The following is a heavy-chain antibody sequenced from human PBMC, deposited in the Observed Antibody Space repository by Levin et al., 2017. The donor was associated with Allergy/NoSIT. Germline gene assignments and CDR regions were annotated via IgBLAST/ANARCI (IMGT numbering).Heavy chain of an antibody. CDR2: ISSSSSYI. Sequence: ASVKVSCAASGFTFSSYSMNWVRQAPGKGLEWVSSISSSSSYIYYADSVKGRFTISRDNAKNSLYLQMNSLRAEDTAVYYCARDTIFASHGMDVWGQGTTVTVSS. D-gene: IGHD3-3*01. CDR3: ARDTIFASHGMDV. V-gene: IGHV3-21*01. J-gene: IGHJ6*02. CDR1: GFTFSSYS.